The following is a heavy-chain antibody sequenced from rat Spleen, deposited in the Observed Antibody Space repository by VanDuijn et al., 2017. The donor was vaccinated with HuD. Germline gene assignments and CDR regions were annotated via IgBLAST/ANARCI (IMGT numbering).Heavy chain of an antibody. V-gene: IGHV5-25*01. Sequence: EVQLVESGGGLVQPGRSMKLSCAASGFTFSSFAMAWVRQAPTKGLEWVASISYDGGNTYYRDSVKGRFTISRDNAKSTLYLQMDSLRSEDTATYYCATEISITTVVDWYFDFWGPGTMVTVSS. D-gene: IGHD1-1*01. CDR3: ATEISITTVVDWYFDF. J-gene: IGHJ1*01. CDR1: GFTFSSFA. CDR2: ISYDGGNT.